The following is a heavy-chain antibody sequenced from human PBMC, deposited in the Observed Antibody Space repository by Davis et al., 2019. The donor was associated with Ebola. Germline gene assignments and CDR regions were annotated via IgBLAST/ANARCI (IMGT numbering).Heavy chain of an antibody. J-gene: IGHJ4*02. D-gene: IGHD6-19*01. CDR3: AREEPGIAVAGSLGFDY. CDR1: GFTFSSYS. CDR2: ISSSGSTI. V-gene: IGHV3-48*04. Sequence: GESLKISCAASGFTFSSYSMNWVRQAPGKGLEWVSYISSSGSTIYYADSVKGRFTISRDNAKNSLYLQMNSLRAEDTAVYYCAREEPGIAVAGSLGFDYWGQGTLVTVSS.